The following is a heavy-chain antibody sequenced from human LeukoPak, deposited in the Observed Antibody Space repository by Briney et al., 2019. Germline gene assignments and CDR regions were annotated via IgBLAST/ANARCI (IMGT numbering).Heavy chain of an antibody. CDR2: IIPIFSTA. D-gene: IGHD3-10*01. CDR1: GGTFSTYA. J-gene: IGHJ3*02. CDR3: AREGFFGSGSYPPTGQDAFDI. V-gene: IGHV1-69*13. Sequence: SVKVSCKASGGTFSTYAISWVRQAPGQGLEWMGGIIPIFSTANYAQKFQGRVTITADESTSTAYMELSSLRSEDTAVYYCAREGFFGSGSYPPTGQDAFDIWGQGTMVTVSS.